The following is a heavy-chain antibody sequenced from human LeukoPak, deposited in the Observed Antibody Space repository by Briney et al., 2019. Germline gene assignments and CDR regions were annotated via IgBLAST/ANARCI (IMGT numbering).Heavy chain of an antibody. CDR1: GGSISGRNYY. D-gene: IGHD4/OR15-4a*01. Sequence: SETLSLTCSVSGGSISGRNYYWGWIRQSPGKGLEWIGSIFYSGSTYYKSSLKGRVTVSADTSKNQFSLRLTSVTASDTAIYYCARQPPFFGDYGGYWGPGTLVTVSS. J-gene: IGHJ4*02. CDR3: ARQPPFFGDYGGY. V-gene: IGHV4-39*01. CDR2: IFYSGST.